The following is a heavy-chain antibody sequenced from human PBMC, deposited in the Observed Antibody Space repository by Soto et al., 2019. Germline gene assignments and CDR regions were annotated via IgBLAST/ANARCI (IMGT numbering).Heavy chain of an antibody. D-gene: IGHD5-12*01. J-gene: IGHJ4*01. Sequence: GASVKVSCKASGYTFTGYYMHWVRQAPGQGLEWMGWINPNSGGTNYAQKFQGRVTMTRDTSISTAYMELSRLRSDDTAVYYCARVPSPYIVATKCYWGQGTLVTVSS. CDR3: ARVPSPYIVATKCY. CDR1: GYTFTGYY. V-gene: IGHV1-2*02. CDR2: INPNSGGT.